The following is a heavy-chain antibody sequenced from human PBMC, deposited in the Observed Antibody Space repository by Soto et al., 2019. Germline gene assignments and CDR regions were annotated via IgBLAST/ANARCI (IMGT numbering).Heavy chain of an antibody. CDR3: ARSYYDFWSGYSYYYYYGMDV. V-gene: IGHV3-30-3*01. CDR2: ISYDGSNK. Sequence: LRLSCAASGFTFSSYAMHWVRQAPGKGLEWVAVISYDGSNKYYADSVKGRFTISRDNSKNTLYLQVNSLRAEDTAVYYCARSYYDFWSGYSYYYYYGMDVWGQGTTVTVSS. J-gene: IGHJ6*02. D-gene: IGHD3-3*01. CDR1: GFTFSSYA.